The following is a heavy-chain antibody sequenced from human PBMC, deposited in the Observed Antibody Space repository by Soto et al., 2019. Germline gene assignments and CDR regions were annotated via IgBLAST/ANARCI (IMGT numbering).Heavy chain of an antibody. CDR2: ISGSGDSA. CDR3: GQERRGSGWSVCAF. D-gene: IGHD6-19*01. V-gene: IGHV3-23*01. CDR1: GFIFRDYA. Sequence: VQLLESGGGLVQPGGSLILSCAASGFIFRDYAMNWVRQAPGKGLEWVSDISGSGDSARYADSVKGRFTISRDNSRDTLYLHMNSLRVDDTAVYYCGQERRGSGWSVCAFWGHGDVVTVSP. J-gene: IGHJ4*01.